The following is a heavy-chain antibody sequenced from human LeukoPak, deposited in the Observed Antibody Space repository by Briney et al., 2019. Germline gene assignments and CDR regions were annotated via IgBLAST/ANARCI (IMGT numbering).Heavy chain of an antibody. V-gene: IGHV4-59*08. CDR3: ARHIGGGIEDMDV. CDR1: GGSIGTYY. CDR2: IYVTGN. Sequence: SETLSLTCTVSGGSIGTYYWSWLRQSPGKGLEWIGYIYVTGNRYNPYLQSRVTIPVDTSRNQFFLKMSSVTAADTAVYYYARHIGGGIEDMDVWGKGTKVTVSS. D-gene: IGHD3-16*02. J-gene: IGHJ6*03.